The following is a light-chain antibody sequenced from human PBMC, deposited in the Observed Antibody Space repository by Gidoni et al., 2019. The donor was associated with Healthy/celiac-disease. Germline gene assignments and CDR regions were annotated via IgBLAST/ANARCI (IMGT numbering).Light chain of an antibody. V-gene: IGKV4-1*01. Sequence: DIVMTQSPDSLAVSLGERATINCKSSQSVLYSSNNKHYLAWYQQKPGQPPKLLISWSSTRESGVPDRCSGSGSGTEFTLTISSLQAEDVAVYYCQQYYSTPLTFGGGTKVEIK. CDR2: WSS. CDR1: QSVLYSSNNKHY. CDR3: QQYYSTPLT. J-gene: IGKJ4*01.